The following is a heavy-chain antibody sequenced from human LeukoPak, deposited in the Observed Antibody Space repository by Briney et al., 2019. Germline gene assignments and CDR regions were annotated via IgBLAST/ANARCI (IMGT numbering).Heavy chain of an antibody. CDR3: ARNNGMDV. V-gene: IGHV3-30-3*01. J-gene: IGHJ6*02. CDR2: ISPDGGNK. CDR1: GFTFSSYS. Sequence: GGSLRLSCAASGFTFSSYSMHWVRQAPGKGLEWVTIISPDGGNKLYADSVKGRFTISRDNAKNSLYLQMNSLRAEDTALYHCARNNGMDVWGQGTTVIVSS.